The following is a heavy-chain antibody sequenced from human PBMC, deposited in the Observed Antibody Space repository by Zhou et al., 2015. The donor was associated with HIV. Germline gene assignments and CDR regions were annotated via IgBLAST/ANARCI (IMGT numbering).Heavy chain of an antibody. CDR1: GGTFSSYA. J-gene: IGHJ6*02. V-gene: IGHV1-69*12. Sequence: QVQLVQSGAEVKKPGSSVKVSCKASGGTFSSYAISWVRQAPGQGLEWMGGIIPIFGTANYAQKFQGRVTITADESTSTAYMELSSLRSEDTAVYYCARDYLGNDQDTAMVKALYYYGMDVWGQGTTVTVSS. CDR3: ARDYLGNDQDTAMVKALYYYGMDV. D-gene: IGHD5-18*01. CDR2: IIPIFGTA.